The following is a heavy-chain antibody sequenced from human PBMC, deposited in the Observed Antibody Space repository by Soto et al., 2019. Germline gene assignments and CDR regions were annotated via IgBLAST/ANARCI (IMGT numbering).Heavy chain of an antibody. CDR2: ISWNSGSI. J-gene: IGHJ6*02. CDR3: AKDLAGEAVVVPAAIPAYYYYGMDV. CDR1: GFTFDDYA. Sequence: GGSLRLSCAASGFTFDDYAMHWVRQAPGKGLEWVSGISWNSGSIGYADSVKGRFTISRDNAKNSLYLQMNSLRAEDTALYYCAKDLAGEAVVVPAAIPAYYYYGMDVWGQGTTVTVSS. D-gene: IGHD2-2*01. V-gene: IGHV3-9*01.